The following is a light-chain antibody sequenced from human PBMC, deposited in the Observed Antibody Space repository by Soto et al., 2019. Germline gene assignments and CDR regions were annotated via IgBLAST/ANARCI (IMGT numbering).Light chain of an antibody. V-gene: IGLV1-44*01. J-gene: IGLJ2*01. CDR3: STWDDSLDGPV. CDR2: NND. CDR1: ISNIGTNA. Sequence: QSVLTQPPSASGTPGHRVTISCSGGISNIGTNAVNLYQHVPGTAPKLLIYNNDRRPSGVPDRFSASKSGTSASLAISGLQSAEEAVYYCSTWDDSLDGPVFGGGTKLTVL.